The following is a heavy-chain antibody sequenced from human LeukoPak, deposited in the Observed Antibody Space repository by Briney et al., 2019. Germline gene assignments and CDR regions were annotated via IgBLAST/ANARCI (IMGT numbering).Heavy chain of an antibody. D-gene: IGHD6-13*01. V-gene: IGHV4-59*01. CDR2: IYHSGST. CDR3: ATGYSSTWYYFDY. Sequence: SETLSLTCTVSGDSISSYYWSWTRQPPGKGLEWIGYIYHSGSTNYNPSLKSRVTISADTSKDQFSLKLASVTAADTAVYYCATGYSSTWYYFDYWGQGTLVTVSS. CDR1: GDSISSYY. J-gene: IGHJ4*02.